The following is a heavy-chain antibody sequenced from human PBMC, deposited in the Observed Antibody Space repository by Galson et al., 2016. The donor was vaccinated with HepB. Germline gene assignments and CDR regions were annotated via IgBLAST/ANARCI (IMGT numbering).Heavy chain of an antibody. V-gene: IGHV3-53*01. CDR1: GFTVSSNY. Sequence: SLRLSCAASGFTVSSNYMSWVRQAPGKGLEWVSVIYSGGSTYYADSVKGRFTISRDNSKNTLYLQLNSLRAEDTAVYYCARDGGSRPGSGGFGYWGQGTLVTVSS. J-gene: IGHJ4*02. CDR2: IYSGGST. D-gene: IGHD2-2*01. CDR3: ARDGGSRPGSGGFGY.